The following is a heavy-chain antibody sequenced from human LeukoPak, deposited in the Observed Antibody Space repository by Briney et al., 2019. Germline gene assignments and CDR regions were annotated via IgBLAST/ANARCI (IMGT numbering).Heavy chain of an antibody. CDR3: ASARMIHPRYGSGSYGN. Sequence: GGSLRLSCAASGFTFSSYAMHWVRQAPGKGLEWVAVISYDGSNKYYADSVKGRFTISRDNSKNTLYLQMNSLRAEDTAVYYCASARMIHPRYGSGSYGNWGQGTLVTVSS. D-gene: IGHD3-10*01. J-gene: IGHJ4*02. CDR1: GFTFSSYA. V-gene: IGHV3-30-3*01. CDR2: ISYDGSNK.